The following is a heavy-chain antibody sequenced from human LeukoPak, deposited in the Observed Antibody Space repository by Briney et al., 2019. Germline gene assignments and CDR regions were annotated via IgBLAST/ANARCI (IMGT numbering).Heavy chain of an antibody. Sequence: GSLRLSCAVSGLIGIDGYMSWVRQAPGKGLEWLSVIYRGGATYYADSVKGRFTISRDNSKNTLYLQMNSLRAEDTAVYYCAKVKDFWSGYQGIWGYHFDYWGQGTLVTVSS. CDR3: AKVKDFWSGYQGIWGYHFDY. J-gene: IGHJ4*02. CDR2: IYRGGAT. CDR1: GLIGIDGY. D-gene: IGHD3-3*01. V-gene: IGHV3-66*01.